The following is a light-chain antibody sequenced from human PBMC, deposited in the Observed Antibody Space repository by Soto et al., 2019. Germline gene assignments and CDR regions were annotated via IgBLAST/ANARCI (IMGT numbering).Light chain of an antibody. CDR1: SSDVGSYNL. Sequence: QSALTQPASVSGSPGQSITISCTGTSSDVGSYNLVSWYQHHPGKAPKLLIFEGSKRPSGVSYRFSGSKSGKTASLTISGLQAEDEADYHCCSYGGFSTFVLFGGGTKLTVL. CDR3: CSYGGFSTFVL. J-gene: IGLJ2*01. V-gene: IGLV2-23*03. CDR2: EGS.